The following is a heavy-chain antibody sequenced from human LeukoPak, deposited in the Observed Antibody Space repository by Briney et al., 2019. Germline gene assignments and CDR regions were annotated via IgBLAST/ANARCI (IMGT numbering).Heavy chain of an antibody. J-gene: IGHJ4*02. CDR2: IYYSGST. V-gene: IGHV4-59*01. CDR3: ARLSSSGRDY. D-gene: IGHD6-6*01. Sequence: SETLSLTCTVSGGSISSYYWSWIRQPPGKGLEWIGYIYYSGSTNYNPSLKSRVTISMDASKNQFSLKLTSVTDADTAVYYCARLSSSGRDYWGQGTLVTVSS. CDR1: GGSISSYY.